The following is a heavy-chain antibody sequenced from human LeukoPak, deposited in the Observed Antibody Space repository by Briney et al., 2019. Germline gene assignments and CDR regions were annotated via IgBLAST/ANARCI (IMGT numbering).Heavy chain of an antibody. CDR2: IGGSGTRT. D-gene: IGHD3-22*01. J-gene: IGHJ5*01. CDR1: GFTFSSYA. V-gene: IGHV3-23*01. CDR3: AKDYNYDSAGYSFGS. Sequence: PGGSLRLSCAVSGFTFSSYAMIWVRQAPGKGPEWVSGIGGSGTRTYYADSVKGRFTISRDNSKNTLYLQMNSLRAEDTAVYFCAKDYNYDSAGYSFGSWGQGTLVTVSS.